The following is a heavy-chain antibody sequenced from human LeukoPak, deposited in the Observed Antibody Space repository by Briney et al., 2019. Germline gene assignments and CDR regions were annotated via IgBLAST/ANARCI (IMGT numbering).Heavy chain of an antibody. CDR1: GFTFSSYA. CDR2: ITISGGTT. D-gene: IGHD5-18*01. Sequence: PGRSLRLSCAASGFTFSSYAMSWVRQAPGKGLEWVSAITISGGTTYYADSVKGRFTISRDNSKNTLYLQMNSLRAEDTAVYYCAKGFQYSYGKLWGDFDYWGQGTLVTVSS. CDR3: AKGFQYSYGKLWGDFDY. J-gene: IGHJ4*02. V-gene: IGHV3-23*01.